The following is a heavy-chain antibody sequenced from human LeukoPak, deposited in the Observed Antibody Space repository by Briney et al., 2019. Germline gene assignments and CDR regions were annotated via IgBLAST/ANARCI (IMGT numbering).Heavy chain of an antibody. D-gene: IGHD5-18*01. V-gene: IGHV1-69*13. Sequence: GASVKVSCKASGGTFSSYAISWVRQAPGQGLEWMGGIIPIFGTANYAQKFQGRVTITADESTSTAYMELSSLRSEDTAVYYCARDGAQGYSYGSYYYYIDAWGKGTTVTVSS. CDR2: IIPIFGTA. J-gene: IGHJ6*03. CDR1: GGTFSSYA. CDR3: ARDGAQGYSYGSYYYYIDA.